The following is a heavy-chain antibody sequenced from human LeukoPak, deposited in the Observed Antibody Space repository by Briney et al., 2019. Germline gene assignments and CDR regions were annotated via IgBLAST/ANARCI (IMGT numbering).Heavy chain of an antibody. CDR2: IPASGGST. CDR1: GFTFSSDV. D-gene: IGHD6-19*01. V-gene: IGHV3-23*01. CDR3: AKESSGGWYFDY. Sequence: QSGGSLRLSCAASGFTFSSDVMIWVRQAPGQGLEWVSSIPASGGSTYYADSVKGRFSISRDNSKNSLYLQMNSLRAEDTAVYYCAKESSGGWYFDYWGQGTLVTVSS. J-gene: IGHJ4*02.